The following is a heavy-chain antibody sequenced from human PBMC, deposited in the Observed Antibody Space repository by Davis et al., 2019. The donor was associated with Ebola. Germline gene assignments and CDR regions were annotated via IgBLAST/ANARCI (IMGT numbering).Heavy chain of an antibody. J-gene: IGHJ5*02. CDR3: ARVRVYSSSSYWFDP. CDR1: GYTFTSYY. D-gene: IGHD6-6*01. V-gene: IGHV1-46*01. Sequence: ASVTVSCKASGYTFTSYYMHWVRQAPGQGLEWMGIINPSGGSTSYAQKFQGRVTITADKSTSTAYMELSSLRSEDTAVYYCARVRVYSSSSYWFDPWGQGTLVTVSS. CDR2: INPSGGST.